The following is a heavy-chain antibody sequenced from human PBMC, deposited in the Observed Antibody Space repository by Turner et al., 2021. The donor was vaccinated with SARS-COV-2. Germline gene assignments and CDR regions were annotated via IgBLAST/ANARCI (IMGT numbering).Heavy chain of an antibody. D-gene: IGHD1-26*01. Sequence: QVQLGEAGGGVVQPGSSLRLSCAASGFTFSSYAMHWGRQAPGKGLEWMAIISYDGSNKYYADSVKGRFTISRDNSKNTLYLQMNSLRAEDTAVYYCARGFSGNYYYFDYWGQGTLVTVSS. J-gene: IGHJ4*02. CDR3: ARGFSGNYYYFDY. CDR2: ISYDGSNK. V-gene: IGHV3-30*01. CDR1: GFTFSSYA.